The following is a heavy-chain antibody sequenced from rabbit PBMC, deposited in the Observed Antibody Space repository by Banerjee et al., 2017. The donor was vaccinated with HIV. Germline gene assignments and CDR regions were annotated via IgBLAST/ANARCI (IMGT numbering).Heavy chain of an antibody. CDR1: GFTISSSYY. CDR2: ICAGSSGST. Sequence: QEQLVESGGGLVQPGGSLTLTYTASGFTISSSYYMYWVRQAPGKGLEWIACICAGSSGSTYYASWAKGRFTISRTSSTTVALQMTSLTAADTASYFCARDLAGVIGWNFGLWGQGTLVTVS. J-gene: IGHJ4*01. V-gene: IGHV1S45*01. D-gene: IGHD4-1*01. CDR3: ARDLAGVIGWNFGL.